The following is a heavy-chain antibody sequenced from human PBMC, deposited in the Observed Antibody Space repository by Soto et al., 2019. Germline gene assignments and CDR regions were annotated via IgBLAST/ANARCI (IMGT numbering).Heavy chain of an antibody. D-gene: IGHD1-7*01. CDR1: GFTLSHYW. Sequence: EVQLLESGGGLVQPGGTLTLSCAASGFTLSHYWMHWVRQVPGRGLVWVSRLKYDGTTTSYADSVKGRFTISRDNAKNTVYLQMSSLRAEDTATYYCVRSNSGCFDYWGQGTVVTVSS. V-gene: IGHV3-74*01. J-gene: IGHJ4*02. CDR2: LKYDGTTT. CDR3: VRSNSGCFDY.